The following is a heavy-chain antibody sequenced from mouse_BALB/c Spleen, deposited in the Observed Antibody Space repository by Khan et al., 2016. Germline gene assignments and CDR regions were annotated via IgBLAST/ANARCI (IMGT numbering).Heavy chain of an antibody. J-gene: IGHJ3*01. D-gene: IGHD2-2*01. Sequence: VQLQESGAELVKPGTSVKVSCKASGYAFTNYLIEWVKQRPGQGLEWIGEINPGSGGTNYNEKFKGKATLTADKSSSTAYMQLSSLTSDDSAVFFCSRSDGYDVGYAYWGQGTLVTVSA. V-gene: IGHV1-54*01. CDR1: GYAFTNYL. CDR2: INPGSGGT. CDR3: SRSDGYDVGYAY.